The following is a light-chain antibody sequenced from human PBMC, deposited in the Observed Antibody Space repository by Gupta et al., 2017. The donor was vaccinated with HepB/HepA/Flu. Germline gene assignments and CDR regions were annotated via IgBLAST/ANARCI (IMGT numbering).Light chain of an antibody. V-gene: IGKV3-11*01. CDR3: HQRSNLFT. CDR1: QSVSSY. J-gene: IGKJ3*01. CDR2: DAS. Sequence: TVLTQSPATLSLSPGKRATLSCRASQSVSSYFAWYQQKPGQAPRLVIYDASNRATGIPARFSGSASGTAFTLPISSLEREDFAVYYCHQRSNLFTFGPGTKVDIK.